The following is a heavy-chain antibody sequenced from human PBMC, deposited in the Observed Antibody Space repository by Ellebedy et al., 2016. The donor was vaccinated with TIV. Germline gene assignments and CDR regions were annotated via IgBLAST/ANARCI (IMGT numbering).Heavy chain of an antibody. CDR1: GYTFTGYY. Sequence: AASVKVSCKASGYTFTGYYMHWVRQAPGQGLEWMGWINPNSGGTNYAQKFQGWVTMTRDTSISTAYMELRSLRFEDTAVYYCARHYDFWSGYKVYYYNGMDVWGQGTTVTVSS. CDR3: ARHYDFWSGYKVYYYNGMDV. D-gene: IGHD3-3*01. J-gene: IGHJ6*02. V-gene: IGHV1-2*04. CDR2: INPNSGGT.